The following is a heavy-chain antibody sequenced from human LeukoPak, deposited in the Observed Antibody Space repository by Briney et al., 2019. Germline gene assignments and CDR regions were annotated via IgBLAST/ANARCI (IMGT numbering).Heavy chain of an antibody. CDR1: GFTIGDYW. CDR3: ARYGYTSGMDV. CDR2: IKQDGSDK. V-gene: IGHV3-7*01. Sequence: SGGSLRLSCAASGFTIGDYWMSWVRQAPGKGLEWVANIKQDGSDKKYVDSVRGRFTISRDNAENSLSLQVDSLRVEETAVYYCARYGYTSGMDVWGQGTTVTVSS. D-gene: IGHD5-18*01. J-gene: IGHJ6*02.